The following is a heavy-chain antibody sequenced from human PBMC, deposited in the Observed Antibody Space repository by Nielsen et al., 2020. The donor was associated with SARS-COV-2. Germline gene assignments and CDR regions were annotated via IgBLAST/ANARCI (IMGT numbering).Heavy chain of an antibody. CDR2: IKHDGSEK. J-gene: IGHJ4*02. CDR3: ARVAFWSGYDY. V-gene: IGHV3-7*01. D-gene: IGHD3-3*01. Sequence: GESLKTSWVGPGFTFSSYGMTWFRQAPGKGLEGVANIKHDGSEKYYVDSVKGRFTISRDNAKSSLSLQMNSLTAEDTAVYYCARVAFWSGYDYWGQGALVTVSS. CDR1: GFTFSSYG.